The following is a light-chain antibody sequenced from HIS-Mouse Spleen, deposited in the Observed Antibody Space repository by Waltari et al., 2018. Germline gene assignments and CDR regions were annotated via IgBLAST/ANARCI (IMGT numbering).Light chain of an antibody. Sequence: QSALTQPASVSGSPGQSITISCTGTSSDVGGYNYVSWYQQHPGKAPKLMLYDVGNRPAGVSNRLSGSKSGNSAYLTISGLHAEDESDYYCSSYTSSSTYVFGTGTKVTVL. V-gene: IGLV2-14*03. CDR3: SSYTSSSTYV. CDR2: DVG. J-gene: IGLJ1*01. CDR1: SSDVGGYNY.